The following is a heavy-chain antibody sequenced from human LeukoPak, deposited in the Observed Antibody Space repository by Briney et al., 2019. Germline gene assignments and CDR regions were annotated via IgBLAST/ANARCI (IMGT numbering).Heavy chain of an antibody. CDR2: ISSGATTT. D-gene: IGHD1-26*01. CDR3: AKGTVGAKF. CDR1: GFTLTSDS. Sequence: GGSLRLSCAASGFTLTSDSMNWVRQAPGQGLEWISYISSGATTTYYADSVKGRFTISRDTAQNSLYLQMNFLRVVDTAVYYCAKGTVGAKFWGQGTLVIVSS. J-gene: IGHJ4*02. V-gene: IGHV3-48*04.